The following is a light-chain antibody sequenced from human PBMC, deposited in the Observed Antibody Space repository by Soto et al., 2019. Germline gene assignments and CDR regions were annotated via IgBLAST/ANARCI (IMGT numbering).Light chain of an antibody. V-gene: IGLV2-14*01. Sequence: QSALTQPASLSGSPGQSITISCTGTISDVGNYKYVSWYQQHPGKAPKLMIYEVSNRPSGVSNRFSGSKSGNTASLTTSGLQAEEETDYYCFSYTSSGTYVLGTWTKVTVL. CDR3: FSYTSSGTYV. CDR1: ISDVGNYKY. J-gene: IGLJ1*01. CDR2: EVS.